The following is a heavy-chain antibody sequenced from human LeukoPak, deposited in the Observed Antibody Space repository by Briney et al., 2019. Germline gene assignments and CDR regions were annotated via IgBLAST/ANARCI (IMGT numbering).Heavy chain of an antibody. D-gene: IGHD1-26*01. Sequence: GASVKVSCKASGYTFTTYGISWVRQAPGHGLEWVGYISGRGDDINYAENFQGRVTMTADTSTSTAYMELGSLTSDDTAVYYCPRDWDGRSDSFDPWGQGTLVTVSS. CDR2: ISGRGDDI. J-gene: IGHJ5*02. CDR1: GYTFTTYG. CDR3: PRDWDGRSDSFDP. V-gene: IGHV1-18*01.